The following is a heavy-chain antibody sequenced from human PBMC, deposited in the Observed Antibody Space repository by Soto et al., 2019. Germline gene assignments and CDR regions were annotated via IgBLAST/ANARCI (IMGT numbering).Heavy chain of an antibody. V-gene: IGHV3-23*01. CDR3: AKDRALTTAVAVINGELDAFDI. CDR2: ISGSGGST. D-gene: IGHD6-19*01. Sequence: GGSLRLSCAASGFTFSSYAMSWVRQAPGKGLEWVSAISGSGGSTYYADSVKGRFTISRDNSKNTLYLQMNSLRAEDTAVYYCAKDRALTTAVAVINGELDAFDIWGQGTMVTVSS. J-gene: IGHJ3*02. CDR1: GFTFSSYA.